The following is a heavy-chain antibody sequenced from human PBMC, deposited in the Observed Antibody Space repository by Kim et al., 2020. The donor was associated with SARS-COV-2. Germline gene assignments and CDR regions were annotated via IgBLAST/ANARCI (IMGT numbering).Heavy chain of an antibody. Sequence: GESLKISCKGSGYSFTSYWISWVRKMPGKGLEWMGRIDPSDSYTNYSPSFQGHVTISADKSISTAYLQWSSLKASDTAMYYCARYIAAANNWFDPWGQGTLVTVSS. CDR2: IDPSDSYT. J-gene: IGHJ5*02. V-gene: IGHV5-10-1*01. CDR1: GYSFTSYW. CDR3: ARYIAAANNWFDP. D-gene: IGHD6-13*01.